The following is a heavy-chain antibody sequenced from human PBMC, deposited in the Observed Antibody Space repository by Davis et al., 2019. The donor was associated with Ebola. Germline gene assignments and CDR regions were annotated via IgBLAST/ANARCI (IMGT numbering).Heavy chain of an antibody. CDR3: ARGTGVGY. D-gene: IGHD3-10*01. J-gene: IGHJ4*02. CDR1: GFTFSSYA. CDR2: ISYDGSNK. V-gene: IGHV3-30-3*01. Sequence: PGGSLRLSCAASGFTFSSYAMHWVRQAPGKGLEWVAVISYDGSNKYYADSVKGRFTISRDNSKNTLYLQMNSLRAEDTAVYYCARGTGVGYWGQGTLVTVSS.